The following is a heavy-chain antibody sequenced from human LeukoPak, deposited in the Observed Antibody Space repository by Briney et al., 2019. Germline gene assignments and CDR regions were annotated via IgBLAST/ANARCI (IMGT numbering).Heavy chain of an antibody. CDR1: GFTFSRFW. Sequence: GGSLRLSCAASGFTFSRFWMGWVRQAPGKGLEWVANIKQDGSEKYYADSVKGRFTISRDNAKNSLYLQMNSLRAEDPAVYYCARDACSPPTCFPYYYSGMDVWGQGTTVTVSS. CDR3: ARDACSPPTCFPYYYSGMDV. D-gene: IGHD2-2*01. J-gene: IGHJ6*02. V-gene: IGHV3-7*01. CDR2: IKQDGSEK.